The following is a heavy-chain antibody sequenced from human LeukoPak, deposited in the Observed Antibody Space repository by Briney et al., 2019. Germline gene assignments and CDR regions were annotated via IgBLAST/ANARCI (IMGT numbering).Heavy chain of an antibody. CDR1: GGPISSYY. J-gene: IGHJ3*02. Sequence: SETLSLTCTVSGGPISSYYWSWIRQPAGKGLEWIGRIYTSGSTNYNPSLKSRVTMSVDTSKNQFSLKLSSVTAADTAVYYCASQGIHYDSSGYYYLDAFDIWGQGTMATVSS. V-gene: IGHV4-4*07. CDR3: ASQGIHYDSSGYYYLDAFDI. D-gene: IGHD3-22*01. CDR2: IYTSGST.